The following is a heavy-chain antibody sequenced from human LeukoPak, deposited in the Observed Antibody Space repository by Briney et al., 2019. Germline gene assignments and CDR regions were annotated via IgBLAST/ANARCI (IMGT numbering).Heavy chain of an antibody. D-gene: IGHD3-16*01. J-gene: IGHJ4*02. CDR2: IYYSGCT. CDR3: ATFLGDSRSFDY. V-gene: IGHV4-39*01. CDR1: GGSISSSSYY. Sequence: SETLSLTCSVSGGSISSSSYYWGWIRRPPGKGLEWIGSIYYSGCTYYNPSLKSRVTISVDTSKNQFSLKLSSVTAADTAVYYCATFLGDSRSFDYWGQGTLVTVSS.